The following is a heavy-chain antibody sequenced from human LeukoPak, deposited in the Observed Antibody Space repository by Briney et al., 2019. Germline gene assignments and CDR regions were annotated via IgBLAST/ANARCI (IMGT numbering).Heavy chain of an antibody. D-gene: IGHD2-2*02. CDR3: TLYNY. CDR2: INPGNGDT. V-gene: IGHV1-3*03. Sequence: GASVKVSCKTSGYSLTSQDMHWVRQAPGQSLEWMGCINPGNGDTKYSQDLQGRVTITRDTSATTAYMELSSLRSDDMAVYYCTLYNYWGQGTLVTVSS. J-gene: IGHJ4*02. CDR1: GYSLTSQD.